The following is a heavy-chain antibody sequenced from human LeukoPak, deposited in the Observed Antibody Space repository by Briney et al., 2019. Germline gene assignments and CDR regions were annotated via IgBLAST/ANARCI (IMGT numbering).Heavy chain of an antibody. CDR1: GGAFTAFY. CDR2: IKHSGST. Sequence: SETLSLPCTVYGGAFTAFYWGWIRQPPGKGLGWIGGIKHSGSTNYNPSLKSRVTISVDTSKNQFSLKLSSVTAADTAVYYCARRGGIAAAGRYYYYYMDVWGKGTTVTVSS. D-gene: IGHD6-13*01. CDR3: ARRGGIAAAGRYYYYYMDV. V-gene: IGHV4-34*01. J-gene: IGHJ6*03.